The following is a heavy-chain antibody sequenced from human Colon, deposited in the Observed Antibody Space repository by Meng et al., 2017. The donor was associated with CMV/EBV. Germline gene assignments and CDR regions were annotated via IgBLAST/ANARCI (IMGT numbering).Heavy chain of an antibody. V-gene: IGHV3-9*01. CDR1: GFTFEDDA. CDR2: ISWNSGAI. Sequence: GGSLRLSCAASGFTFEDDAMHWVRQAPGKGLEWVSSISWNSGAIGYADSVKGRFTISRDNAKNSLYLQMNSLRAEDTALYYCAKEGVAKYYFDYWGQGTLVTVSS. D-gene: IGHD2-15*01. J-gene: IGHJ4*02. CDR3: AKEGVAKYYFDY.